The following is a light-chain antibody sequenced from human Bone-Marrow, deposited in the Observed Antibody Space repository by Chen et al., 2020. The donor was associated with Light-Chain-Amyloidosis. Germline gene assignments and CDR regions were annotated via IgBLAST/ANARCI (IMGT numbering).Light chain of an antibody. J-gene: IGLJ3*02. CDR2: DDS. CDR1: NIGSTS. V-gene: IGLV3-21*02. Sequence: SYVLNQPSSVSVAPVQTATIACGGNNIGSTSVHWYQQTPGQAPLLVVYDDSDRPSGIPERLSGSNSGNTATLTISRVEAGDEADYYCQVWDRSSDRPVFGGGTKLTVL. CDR3: QVWDRSSDRPV.